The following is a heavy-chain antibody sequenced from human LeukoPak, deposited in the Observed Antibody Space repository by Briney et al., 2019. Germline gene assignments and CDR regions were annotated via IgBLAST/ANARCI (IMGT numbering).Heavy chain of an antibody. D-gene: IGHD2-15*01. Sequence: AGGSLRLSCVGSGLTFSSYEMSWVRQAPGKGLAWVSYISSSGTTILYADSVKGRFTISRDNAKNSLYLQMNSLRAEDMALYYCAKDGTRSGGNFDYWGQGTLVTVSS. CDR1: GLTFSSYE. CDR2: ISSSGTTI. V-gene: IGHV3-48*03. J-gene: IGHJ4*02. CDR3: AKDGTRSGGNFDY.